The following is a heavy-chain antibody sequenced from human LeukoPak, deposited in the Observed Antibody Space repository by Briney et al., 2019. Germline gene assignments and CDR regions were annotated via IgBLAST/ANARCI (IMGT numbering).Heavy chain of an antibody. D-gene: IGHD1-1*01. J-gene: IGHJ5*02. Sequence: AETLSLTCTVSGASISSDYWSWIRQPAGKGLEWIGRVYPTGSTNFSPSLKNRVTMSIDTSKNQFSLNLSSVTAADTAVYYCARLGGTNWYNWFDPWGPGTLVAVSS. CDR1: GASISSDY. CDR2: VYPTGST. V-gene: IGHV4-4*07. CDR3: ARLGGTNWYNWFDP.